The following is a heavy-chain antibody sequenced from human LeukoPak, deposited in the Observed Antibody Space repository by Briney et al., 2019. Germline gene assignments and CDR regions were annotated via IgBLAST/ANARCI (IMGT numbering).Heavy chain of an antibody. CDR1: GYTFTSYD. D-gene: IGHD6-19*01. CDR3: ARGRGSGHKENWFDP. J-gene: IGHJ5*02. V-gene: IGHV1-8*01. Sequence: ASVRVSCKASGYTFTSYDINWVRQATGQGLEWMGWMNPNSGNTGYTQKFQGRVTMTRNTSISTAYMELSSLRSEDTAVYYCARGRGSGHKENWFDPWGQGTLVTVSS. CDR2: MNPNSGNT.